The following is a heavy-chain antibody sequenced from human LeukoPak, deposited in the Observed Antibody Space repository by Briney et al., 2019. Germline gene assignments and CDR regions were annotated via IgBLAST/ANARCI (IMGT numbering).Heavy chain of an antibody. CDR3: ASYCSGGSCYGYDAFDI. CDR2: IYYSGST. Sequence: SEPLSLTCTVSGGSISSSSYYCGWIRQPPGKGLEWIGSIYYSGSTYYNPSLKSRVTISVDTSKNQFSLKLSSVTAADTAVYYCASYCSGGSCYGYDAFDIWGQGTMVTVFS. D-gene: IGHD2-15*01. CDR1: GGSISSSSYY. J-gene: IGHJ3*02. V-gene: IGHV4-39*01.